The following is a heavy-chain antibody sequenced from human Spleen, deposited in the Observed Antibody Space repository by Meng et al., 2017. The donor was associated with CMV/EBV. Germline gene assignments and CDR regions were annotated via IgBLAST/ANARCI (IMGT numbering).Heavy chain of an antibody. Sequence: SGFTFSDDAMHWVRQAPGKGLEWVAVISYDESNKYYADSVKGRFTISRDNSKNTLHLQMNSLRTEDTALYYCARDYCSGGSCPISHWGQGTLVTVSS. D-gene: IGHD2-15*01. CDR3: ARDYCSGGSCPISH. CDR1: GFTFSDDA. J-gene: IGHJ4*02. V-gene: IGHV3-30*04. CDR2: ISYDESNK.